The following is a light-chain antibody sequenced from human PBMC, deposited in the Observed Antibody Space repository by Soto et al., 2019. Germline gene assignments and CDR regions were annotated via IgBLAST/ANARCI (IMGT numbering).Light chain of an antibody. V-gene: IGKV3D-15*01. CDR3: QQANSFPLT. CDR2: GAS. J-gene: IGKJ4*01. Sequence: EVLMTQSPATLSVSPGERVTLSCRASQSININLAWYQQKPGQAPRVLIYGASSRASGIPDRFSGSGSGTDFTLTISSLQPEDFATYYCQQANSFPLTFGGGTKVEIK. CDR1: QSININ.